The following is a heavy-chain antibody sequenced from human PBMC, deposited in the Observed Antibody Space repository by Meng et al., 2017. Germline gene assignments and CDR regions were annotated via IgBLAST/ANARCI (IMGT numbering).Heavy chain of an antibody. J-gene: IGHJ4*02. Sequence: GWVLVQPGRSRGLSWFASGFAFSSSGLHGVRTAPGKGLEWVAFIWYDGSNKYYADSVKGRFTISRDNSKNTLYLQMNRLRAEDTAVYYCARETLLAVAGHYDYWGQGTLVTVSS. D-gene: IGHD6-19*01. CDR1: GFAFSSSG. V-gene: IGHV3-33*01. CDR3: ARETLLAVAGHYDY. CDR2: IWYDGSNK.